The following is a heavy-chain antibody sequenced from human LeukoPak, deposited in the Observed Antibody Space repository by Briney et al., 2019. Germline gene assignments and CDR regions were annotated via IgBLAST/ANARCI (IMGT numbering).Heavy chain of an antibody. V-gene: IGHV4-39*07. CDR1: GGSISSSSYY. CDR2: IYYSGST. D-gene: IGHD6-13*01. CDR3: ARAIKGSSWYFDY. J-gene: IGHJ4*02. Sequence: SETLSLTCTVSGGSISSSSYYWGWIRQPPGKGLEWIGSIYYSGSTYYNPSLKSRVTISVDRSKNQFSLKLSSVTAADTAVYYCARAIKGSSWYFDYWGQGTLVTVSS.